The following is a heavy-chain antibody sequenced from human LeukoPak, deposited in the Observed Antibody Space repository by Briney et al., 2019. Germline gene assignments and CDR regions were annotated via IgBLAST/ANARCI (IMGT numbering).Heavy chain of an antibody. Sequence: ASETLSLTCTVSGGSLSPYYWSWMRQPPGKGLEWIGYIHYSGSSRSHPSLNSRVTMSVDTSKSQFSLKLTSVTAADTAVYYCARGRRTAVVTDFDYWGQGILVTVSS. V-gene: IGHV4-59*01. CDR1: GGSLSPYY. CDR3: ARGRRTAVVTDFDY. J-gene: IGHJ4*02. D-gene: IGHD2-21*02. CDR2: IHYSGSS.